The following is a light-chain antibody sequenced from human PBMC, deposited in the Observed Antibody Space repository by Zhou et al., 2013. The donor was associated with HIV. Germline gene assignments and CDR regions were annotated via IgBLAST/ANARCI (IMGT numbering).Light chain of an antibody. CDR3: QQSYSTPLT. Sequence: DIQMTQSPSSLSASVGDRVTITCRASQTVGKFLNWYQQRPGKAPKPLIFAAASLQSGVPSRFSGSGSGTDFTLTISSLQPEDFATYYCQQSYSTPLTFGGGTKVEIK. J-gene: IGKJ4*01. CDR1: QTVGKF. V-gene: IGKV1-39*01. CDR2: AAA.